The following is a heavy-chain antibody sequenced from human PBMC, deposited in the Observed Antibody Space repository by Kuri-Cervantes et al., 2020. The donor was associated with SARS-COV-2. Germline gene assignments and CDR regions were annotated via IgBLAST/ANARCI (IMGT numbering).Heavy chain of an antibody. CDR2: ISYDGSNK. J-gene: IGHJ4*02. Sequence: GESLKISCAASGFTFSSYSMHWVRQAPGKGLEWVAVISYDGSNKHYADSVKGRFTISRDNSKHTLYLQMNSLRAEDTAVDYCARGDGRWLATKQDYWGQGNLVNVSS. V-gene: IGHV3-30*04. CDR1: GFTFSSYS. CDR3: ARGDGRWLATKQDY. D-gene: IGHD6-19*01.